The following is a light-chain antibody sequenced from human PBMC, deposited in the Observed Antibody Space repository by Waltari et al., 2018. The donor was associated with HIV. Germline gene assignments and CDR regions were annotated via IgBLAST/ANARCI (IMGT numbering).Light chain of an antibody. CDR2: NHN. J-gene: IGLJ3*02. CDR3: ATWDHRLNGWV. V-gene: IGLV1-44*01. CDR1: SSNIGSDA. Sequence: QAVLTQPPSTPGTPGQRLTISCSGRSSNIGSDAVHWDQQLPGTAAKLRIDNHNQRTSGGPDRCTACKAGTSASLAISGLQSEDETEYYCATWDHRLNGWVFGGGTKLTVL.